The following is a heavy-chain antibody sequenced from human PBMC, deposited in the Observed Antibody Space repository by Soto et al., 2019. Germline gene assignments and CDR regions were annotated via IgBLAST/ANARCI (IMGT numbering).Heavy chain of an antibody. J-gene: IGHJ6*03. CDR1: GYTFTSYA. Sequence: QVQLVQSGAEVKKPGASVKVSCKASGYTFTSYAMHWVRQAPGQRLEWMGWINAGNGNTKYSQKFRGRVTITRDTSASTAYMELSSLRSEDTAVYYCARGAFGPGQGFYMDVWGKGTTVTVSS. D-gene: IGHD3-3*01. CDR2: INAGNGNT. CDR3: ARGAFGPGQGFYMDV. V-gene: IGHV1-3*01.